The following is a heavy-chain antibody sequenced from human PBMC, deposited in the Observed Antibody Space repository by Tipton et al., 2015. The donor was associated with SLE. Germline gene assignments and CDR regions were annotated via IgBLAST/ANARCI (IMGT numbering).Heavy chain of an antibody. Sequence: LSLTCAASGFSFGDYAMHWVRQAPGKGLEWVALISGDSTTTDFADSVRGRFTISRDNSKNSLYLQMDSLRPADTAFYYCVKDSGPSGYVSSYFKHWGQGTLVTVSS. V-gene: IGHV3-43*02. CDR2: ISGDSTTT. J-gene: IGHJ1*01. CDR1: GFSFGDYA. CDR3: VKDSGPSGYVSSYFKH. D-gene: IGHD5-12*01.